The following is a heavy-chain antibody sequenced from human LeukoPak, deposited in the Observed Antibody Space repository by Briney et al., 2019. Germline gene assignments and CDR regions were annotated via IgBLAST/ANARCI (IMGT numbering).Heavy chain of an antibody. D-gene: IGHD3-10*01. V-gene: IGHV4-39*01. CDR1: GGSISSSSYY. CDR3: ATRDIGRGDYPDAFDI. J-gene: IGHJ3*02. Sequence: PSETLSLTCTVSGGSISSSSYYWGWIRQPPGKGLEWIGSIYYSGSTYYNPSLKSRVTISVDTSKNQLSLKLSSVTAADTAVYYCATRDIGRGDYPDAFDIWGQGTMVTVSS. CDR2: IYYSGST.